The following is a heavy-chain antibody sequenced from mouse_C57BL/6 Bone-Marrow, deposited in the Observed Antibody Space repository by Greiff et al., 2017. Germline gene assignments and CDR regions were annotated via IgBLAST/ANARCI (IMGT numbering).Heavy chain of an antibody. V-gene: IGHV1-53*01. CDR2: INPSNGGT. CDR1: GYTFTSYW. CDR3: ARGDYSRGYFDV. J-gene: IGHJ1*03. D-gene: IGHD1-1*01. Sequence: QVQLKQSGTELVKPGASVKLSCKASGYTFTSYWMHWVKQRPGQGLEWIGNINPSNGGTNYNEKFKSKATMTVDKSSSTAYMQLSSLTSEDSAVYYCARGDYSRGYFDVWGTGTTVTVSS.